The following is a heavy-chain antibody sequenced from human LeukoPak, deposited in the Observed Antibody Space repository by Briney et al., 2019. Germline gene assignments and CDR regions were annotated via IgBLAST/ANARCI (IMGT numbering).Heavy chain of an antibody. J-gene: IGHJ4*02. V-gene: IGHV5-51*01. CDR3: ARVVRNYGDNFDY. CDR1: GYSFTNHW. D-gene: IGHD4-17*01. CDR2: IYPGDSDT. Sequence: GESLKISCKGSGYSFTNHWIGWVRQMPGKGLEWMGVIYPGDSDTRYSPSFQGQVTISADKSISTAYLQWSSLKASDTAMYYCARVVRNYGDNFDYWGQGTLVTVSS.